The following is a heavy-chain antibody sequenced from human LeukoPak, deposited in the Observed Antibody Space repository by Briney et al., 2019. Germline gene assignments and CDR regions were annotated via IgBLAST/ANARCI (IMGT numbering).Heavy chain of an antibody. D-gene: IGHD6-6*01. CDR2: IIPIFGTA. V-gene: IGHV1-69*05. J-gene: IGHJ5*02. Sequence: SVKVSCKASGGTFSSYAISWVRQAPGQGLEWMGGIIPIFGTANYAQKFQGRVTITTDESTSTAYMELSSLRSEDTAVYYCAGGRVVSYSSSSSFNWFDPWGQGTLVTVSS. CDR1: GGTFSSYA. CDR3: AGGRVVSYSSSSSFNWFDP.